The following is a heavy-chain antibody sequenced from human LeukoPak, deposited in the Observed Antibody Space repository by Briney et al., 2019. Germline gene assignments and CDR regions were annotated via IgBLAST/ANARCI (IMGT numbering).Heavy chain of an antibody. V-gene: IGHV3-48*04. CDR2: ISSSSSTI. CDR1: GFTFSSYS. Sequence: QPGGSLRLSCAASGFTFSSYSMNWVRQAPGKGLEWVSYISSSSSTIYYADSVKGRFTISRDNAKNSLYLQMNSLRAEDTAVYYCAKKHHLPRWYGHRGLFDYWGQGTLVTVSS. D-gene: IGHD6-13*01. CDR3: AKKHHLPRWYGHRGLFDY. J-gene: IGHJ4*02.